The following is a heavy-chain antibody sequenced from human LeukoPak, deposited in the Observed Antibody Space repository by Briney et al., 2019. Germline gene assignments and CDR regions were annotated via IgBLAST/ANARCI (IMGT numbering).Heavy chain of an antibody. V-gene: IGHV4-34*01. CDR3: ARHSYGDYEQCFDY. D-gene: IGHD4-17*01. CDR2: INHSGST. Sequence: SETLSLTCAVYGGSFSGYYWSWIRQPPGKGLEWIGEINHSGSTNYNPSLKSRVTISVDTSKNQFSLKLSSVTAADTAVHYCARHSYGDYEQCFDYWGQGTLVTVSS. J-gene: IGHJ4*02. CDR1: GGSFSGYY.